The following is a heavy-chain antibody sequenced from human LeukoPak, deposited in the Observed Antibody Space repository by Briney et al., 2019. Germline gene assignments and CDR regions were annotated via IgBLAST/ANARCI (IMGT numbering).Heavy chain of an antibody. CDR2: ITYDGGST. CDR1: GFTFDDYT. V-gene: IGHV3-43*01. CDR3: ATERQKYFDY. J-gene: IGHJ4*02. Sequence: RGSLRLSCAASGFTFDDYTMHWVRQAPGKGLEWVSLITYDGGSTFYADSVKGRFTISRDNSKNSLSLQMNSLRSEDTALYYCATERQKYFDYWGQGSLVTVSS.